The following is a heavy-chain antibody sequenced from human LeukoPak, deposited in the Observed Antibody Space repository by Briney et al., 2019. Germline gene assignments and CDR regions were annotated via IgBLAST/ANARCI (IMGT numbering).Heavy chain of an antibody. V-gene: IGHV3-21*01. J-gene: IGHJ3*02. D-gene: IGHD3/OR15-3a*01. CDR2: ISSSSSYI. Sequence: GGSLRLSCAASGFTFSSYSMNWVRQAPGKGLEWVSSISSSSSYIYYADSVKGRFTISRDNAKNSLYLQMNSLRAEDTAVYYCARPRDFWTGFAFDIWGQGTMVTVSS. CDR3: ARPRDFWTGFAFDI. CDR1: GFTFSSYS.